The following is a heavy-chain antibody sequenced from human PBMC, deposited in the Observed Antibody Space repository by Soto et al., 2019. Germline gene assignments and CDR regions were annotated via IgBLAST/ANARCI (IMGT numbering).Heavy chain of an antibody. CDR2: IYWDDDK. CDR1: GFSLSTSGVG. V-gene: IGHV2-5*02. Sequence: QITLKESGPTLVKPTLTLTLTCTFSGFSLSTSGVGVGWIRQPPGKALEWLALIYWDDDKRYSPFLKSRLTNTSAXXKHQVVLTMTNMDPVDTGTYYCGYSHYYGNYIIDYWGQGTLVSVSS. D-gene: IGHD4-17*01. CDR3: GYSHYYGNYIIDY. J-gene: IGHJ4*02.